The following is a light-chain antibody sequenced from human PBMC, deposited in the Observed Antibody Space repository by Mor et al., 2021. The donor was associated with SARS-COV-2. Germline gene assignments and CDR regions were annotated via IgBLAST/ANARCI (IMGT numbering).Light chain of an antibody. CDR2: GAS. J-gene: IGKJ4*02. CDR3: QQTYRTPLP. Sequence: YGASNLQGGVPSRFSGSGSGTDFTLTISSLQPEDSATYVCQQTYRTPLPFGGGTKVEIK. V-gene: IGKV1-39*01.